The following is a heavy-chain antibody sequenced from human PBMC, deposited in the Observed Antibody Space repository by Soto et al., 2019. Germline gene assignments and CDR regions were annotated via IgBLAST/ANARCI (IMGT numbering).Heavy chain of an antibody. CDR3: ASGDCECSGFSCHLSSWVAR. J-gene: IGHJ5*02. CDR1: GYTFTNYV. D-gene: IGHD2-15*01. CDR2: INGGNGNT. Sequence: SVKVSCKASGYTFTNYVMHWVRQAPGQRLEWMGWINGGNGNTNYAQKLQGRVTMTTDTSTSTAYMELRSLRSDDTAVYYCASGDCECSGFSCHLSSWVARWGQLSLV. V-gene: IGHV1-3*01.